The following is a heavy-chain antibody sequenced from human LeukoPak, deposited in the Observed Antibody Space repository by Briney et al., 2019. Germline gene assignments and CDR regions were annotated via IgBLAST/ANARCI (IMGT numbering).Heavy chain of an antibody. CDR1: GGSISSSSYY. J-gene: IGHJ4*02. Sequence: SETLSLTCTVSGGSISSSSYYWGWIRQPPGKGLEWIGSIYYSGSTYYNPSLKSRVTISVDTSKNQFSLKLSSVTAADTAVYYCARGGSYGFRLVLAVWGQGTLVTVSS. V-gene: IGHV4-39*07. CDR3: ARGGSYGFRLVLAV. D-gene: IGHD5-18*01. CDR2: IYYSGST.